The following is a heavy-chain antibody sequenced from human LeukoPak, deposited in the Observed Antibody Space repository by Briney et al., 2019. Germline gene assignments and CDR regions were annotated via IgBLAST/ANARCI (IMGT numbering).Heavy chain of an antibody. Sequence: SETLSLTCTVSGGSISTGYYWDWIRQPPGKGLEWIGTFYHGGSTYYNPSLKSRVTISVDTSKNQFSLNLTSVTAADTAVYYCARDGYSYGYDYYYYYMDVWGKGTTVTVSS. CDR1: GGSISTGYY. D-gene: IGHD5-18*01. CDR2: FYHGGST. V-gene: IGHV4-38-2*02. J-gene: IGHJ6*03. CDR3: ARDGYSYGYDYYYYYMDV.